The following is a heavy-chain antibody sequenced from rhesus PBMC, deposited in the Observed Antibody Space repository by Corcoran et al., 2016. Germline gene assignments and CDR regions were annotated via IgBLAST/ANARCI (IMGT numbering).Heavy chain of an antibody. Sequence: QVQLQESGPGLVKPSETLSLTCAVSGYSISGGSCWGWIRQPPGKGLEWIGHITSGGTNYLNPSLKSRVTLSVDTSTNQFSLKLTSVTAADTAVYYCARQLAGGSGWYPGYWGQGVLVTVSS. J-gene: IGHJ4*01. V-gene: IGHV4S14*01. CDR1: GYSISGGSC. D-gene: IGHD6-31*01. CDR2: ITSGGTN. CDR3: ARQLAGGSGWYPGY.